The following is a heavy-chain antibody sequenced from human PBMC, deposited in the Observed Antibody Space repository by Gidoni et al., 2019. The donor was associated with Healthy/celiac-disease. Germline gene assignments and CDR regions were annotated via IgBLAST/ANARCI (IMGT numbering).Heavy chain of an antibody. CDR1: GFTVSSYW. CDR3: AREASSGLTDY. V-gene: IGHV3-7*01. CDR2: IKQDGSEK. J-gene: IGHJ4*02. D-gene: IGHD3-22*01. Sequence: EVQLVESGGGLVQPGGSLRLSCAASGFTVSSYWMSWVRQAPGKGLEWVANIKQDGSEKYYVDSVKGRFTISRDNAKNSLYLQMNSLRAEDTAVYYCAREASSGLTDYWGQGTLVTVSS.